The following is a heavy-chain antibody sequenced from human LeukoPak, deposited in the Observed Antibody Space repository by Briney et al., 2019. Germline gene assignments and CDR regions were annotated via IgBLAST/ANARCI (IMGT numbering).Heavy chain of an antibody. CDR1: GGSISSYY. J-gene: IGHJ3*02. V-gene: IGHV4-59*01. CDR2: THYSGNT. Sequence: SETLSLTCTVSGGSISSYYWSWIRQPPGKGLEWIVYTHYSGNTNSNPSLKSRVTISLGTSKNQFSLRVTSVTAADTDAYYCARETELFPVGAFDIWGQGTMVTVSA. CDR3: ARETELFPVGAFDI. D-gene: IGHD2-21*01.